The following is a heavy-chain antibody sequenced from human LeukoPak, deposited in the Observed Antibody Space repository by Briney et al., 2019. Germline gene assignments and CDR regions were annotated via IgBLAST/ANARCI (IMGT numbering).Heavy chain of an antibody. D-gene: IGHD6-13*01. J-gene: IGHJ4*02. CDR2: IKQDGSEK. Sequence: PGGSLRLSCAASGFTFSGYWMSWVRQAPGKGLEWVANIKQDGSEKYFVDSVGGRFTISRDNAKNSLYLEMNSLRAEDTAVYYCARVTPDTAAAGPALDYWGQGTLVTVSS. CDR3: ARVTPDTAAAGPALDY. V-gene: IGHV3-7*01. CDR1: GFTFSGYW.